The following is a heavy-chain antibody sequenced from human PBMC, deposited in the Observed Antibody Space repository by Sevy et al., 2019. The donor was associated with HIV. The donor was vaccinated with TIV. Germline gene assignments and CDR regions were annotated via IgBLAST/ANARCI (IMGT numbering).Heavy chain of an antibody. CDR3: ATSREYYSDSSGYFDY. Sequence: ASVKVSCKVSGYTLTQLSMHWVRQAPGKGLEWMGSFDPEDGETIYAQKFQGRFTMTEDTSTDTAYMELSSLRSEDTAVYYCATSREYYSDSSGYFDYWGHGTLVTVSS. J-gene: IGHJ4*01. CDR1: GYTLTQLS. CDR2: FDPEDGET. D-gene: IGHD3-22*01. V-gene: IGHV1-24*01.